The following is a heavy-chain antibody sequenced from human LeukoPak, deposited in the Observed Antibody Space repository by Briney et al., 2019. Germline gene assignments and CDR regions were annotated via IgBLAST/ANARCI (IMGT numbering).Heavy chain of an antibody. J-gene: IGHJ4*02. Sequence: PGGSLRLSCAASGFTFSSYAMSWVRQAPGKGLEWVSAISGSGGSTYYADSAKGRFTISRDNSKNTLYLQMNSLRAEDTAVYYCAKAPYYYGSGSYHDYWGQGTLVTVSS. D-gene: IGHD3-10*01. CDR3: AKAPYYYGSGSYHDY. CDR1: GFTFSSYA. CDR2: ISGSGGST. V-gene: IGHV3-23*01.